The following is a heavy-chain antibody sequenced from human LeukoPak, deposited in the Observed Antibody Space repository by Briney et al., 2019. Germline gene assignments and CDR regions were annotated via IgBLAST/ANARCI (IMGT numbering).Heavy chain of an antibody. D-gene: IGHD6-19*01. CDR2: IHYSGTT. V-gene: IGHV4-59*01. J-gene: IGHJ4*02. CDR1: GGSISTYY. Sequence: PSETLSLTCTVSGGSISTYYWSWIRQPPGKGLEWIGYIHYSGTTNYNPSLESRVTISVDTSRNQFSLKLSSVTAADTAVYYCARDSRGAGPDFDYWGQGTLVTVSS. CDR3: ARDSRGAGPDFDY.